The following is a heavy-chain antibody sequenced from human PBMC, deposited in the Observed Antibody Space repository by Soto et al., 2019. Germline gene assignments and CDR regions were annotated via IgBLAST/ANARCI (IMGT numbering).Heavy chain of an antibody. CDR2: INYSGST. V-gene: IGHV4-59*01. Sequence: QVQLQESGPGLVKPSETLSLTCTVSGGSISSYYWSWIRQPPGKGLEWIGYINYSGSTNYNPSVKSRVTVSVDTSKNQFTLKLSSVTAADTAVYYCAKGGYCSGGSCYDPYNWFDPWGQGTLVTVSS. J-gene: IGHJ5*02. D-gene: IGHD2-15*01. CDR3: AKGGYCSGGSCYDPYNWFDP. CDR1: GGSISSYY.